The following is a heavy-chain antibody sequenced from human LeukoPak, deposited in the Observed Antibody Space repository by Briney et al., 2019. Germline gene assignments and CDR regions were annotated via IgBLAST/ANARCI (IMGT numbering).Heavy chain of an antibody. J-gene: IGHJ4*02. CDR3: AKVALFSGYYPPFDY. Sequence: GRSLRLSCTASGFTFSNYGMHWVRQAPGKGLEWVAVISYDGSNEYYADSVKGRFTISRDNSKNTLFLQMNGLRPEDTAVYHCAKVALFSGYYPPFDYWGQGTLVTVSS. V-gene: IGHV3-30*18. CDR2: ISYDGSNE. D-gene: IGHD3-22*01. CDR1: GFTFSNYG.